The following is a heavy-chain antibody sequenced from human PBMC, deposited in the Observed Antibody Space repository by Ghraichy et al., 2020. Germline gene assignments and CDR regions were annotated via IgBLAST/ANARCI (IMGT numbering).Heavy chain of an antibody. Sequence: GESLNISCAASGFTFSSYSMNWVRQAPGKGLEWVSYISSSSSTIYYADSVKGRFTISRDNAKNSLYLQMNSLRDEDTAVYYCARDGSGAVPAGESFDYWGQGTLVTVSS. V-gene: IGHV3-48*02. CDR2: ISSSSSTI. CDR1: GFTFSSYS. D-gene: IGHD3-10*01. CDR3: ARDGSGAVPAGESFDY. J-gene: IGHJ4*02.